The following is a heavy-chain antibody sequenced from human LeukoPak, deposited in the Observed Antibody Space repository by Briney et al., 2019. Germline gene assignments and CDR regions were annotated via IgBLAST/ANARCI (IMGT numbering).Heavy chain of an antibody. CDR3: AKDAMVRRDFRIFDY. Sequence: GGSLKLSCAASGFTFGHYGMPWVRQAPGKGLEWVATIWYDGSEKFYADSVQGRFTISRDNAKNSLYLQMNSLRAEDTALYYCAKDAMVRRDFRIFDYWGQGTLVTVSS. J-gene: IGHJ4*02. D-gene: IGHD3-10*01. V-gene: IGHV3-30*02. CDR1: GFTFGHYG. CDR2: IWYDGSEK.